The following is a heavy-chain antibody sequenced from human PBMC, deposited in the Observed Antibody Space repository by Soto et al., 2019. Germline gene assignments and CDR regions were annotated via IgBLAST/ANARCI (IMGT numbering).Heavy chain of an antibody. CDR3: AKVIRADSTSSNFYYYSGLDV. Sequence: QVQLVESGGGVVQPGRSLRLSCAASGFTFSTYGMHWVRQAPGKGLEWLAVISNTGINKYYADSVKGRFTISRDNSRDTLFLQMNSLRGEDTAIYYCAKVIRADSTSSNFYYYSGLDVWGQGTTVTVSS. V-gene: IGHV3-30*18. J-gene: IGHJ6*02. CDR1: GFTFSTYG. CDR2: ISNTGINK. D-gene: IGHD6-6*01.